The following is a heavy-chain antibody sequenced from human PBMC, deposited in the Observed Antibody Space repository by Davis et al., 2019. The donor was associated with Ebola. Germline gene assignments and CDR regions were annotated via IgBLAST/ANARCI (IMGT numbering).Heavy chain of an antibody. CDR3: ARDRDGYTY. D-gene: IGHD5-24*01. V-gene: IGHV3-66*01. Sequence: GESLKISCAASGFTFSSYAMSWVRQAPGKGLEWVSVIYSGGSTYYVDSVKGRFTISRDNSKNTLYLQMNSLRAEDTAVYYCARDRDGYTYWGQGTLVTVSS. CDR2: IYSGGST. CDR1: GFTFSSYA. J-gene: IGHJ4*02.